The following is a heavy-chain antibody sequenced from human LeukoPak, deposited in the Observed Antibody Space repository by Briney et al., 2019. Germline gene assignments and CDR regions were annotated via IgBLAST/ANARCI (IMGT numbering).Heavy chain of an antibody. CDR1: GYTLTELS. Sequence: GASVKVSCKVSGYTLTELSMHWVRQAPGKGLEWMGGFDPEDGETIYAQKFQGRVTMTEDTSTDTAYMELSSLRSEDTAVYYCATPPPGFGELSFFDYWGQGTLVTVSS. CDR2: FDPEDGET. CDR3: ATPPPGFGELSFFDY. J-gene: IGHJ4*02. V-gene: IGHV1-24*01. D-gene: IGHD3-10*01.